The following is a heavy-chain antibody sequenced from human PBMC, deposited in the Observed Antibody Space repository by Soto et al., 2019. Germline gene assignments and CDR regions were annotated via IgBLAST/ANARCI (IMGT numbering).Heavy chain of an antibody. CDR2: IYYSGST. V-gene: IGHV4-31*03. Sequence: SKTLSLTCTVSGGSISSGGYYWSWIRQHPGKGLEWIGYIYYSGSTYYNPSLKSRVTISVDTSKNQFSLKLSSVTAADTAVYYFARQLRILTGYSGHFDYRGQGTLVTVSS. D-gene: IGHD3-9*01. CDR3: ARQLRILTGYSGHFDY. J-gene: IGHJ4*02. CDR1: GGSISSGGYY.